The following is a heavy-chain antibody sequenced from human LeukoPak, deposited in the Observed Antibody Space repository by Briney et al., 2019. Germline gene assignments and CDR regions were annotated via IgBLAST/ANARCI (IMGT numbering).Heavy chain of an antibody. CDR3: ASGPRSQGSEFDY. CDR2: INHSGST. Sequence: PSETLSLTCAVYGGSFSGYYWSWIRQPPGKGLEWIGEINHSGSTNYNPSLKSRVTISVDTPKIQFSLKLSSVTAAATAVYYCASGPRSQGSEFDYWGQGTLVTVSS. V-gene: IGHV4-34*01. CDR1: GGSFSGYY. D-gene: IGHD1-14*01. J-gene: IGHJ4*02.